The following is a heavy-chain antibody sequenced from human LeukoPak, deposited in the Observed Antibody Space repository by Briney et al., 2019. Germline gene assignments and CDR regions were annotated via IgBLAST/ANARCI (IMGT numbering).Heavy chain of an antibody. CDR3: ARDTLGEGEDANYAVYYFDY. CDR2: IKQDGNEK. D-gene: IGHD4/OR15-4a*01. J-gene: IGHJ4*02. V-gene: IGHV3-7*01. Sequence: GSLLLSCAASGFTFSSYWMSWVRQAPGKGLEWVANIKQDGNEKYYADSVKGRFTISRDNGKNSLDLQMNSLRADDTAVYYCARDTLGEGEDANYAVYYFDYWGQGTVVTVSS. CDR1: GFTFSSYW.